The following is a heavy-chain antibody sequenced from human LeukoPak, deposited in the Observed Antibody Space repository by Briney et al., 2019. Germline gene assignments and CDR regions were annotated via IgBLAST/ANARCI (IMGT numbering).Heavy chain of an antibody. Sequence: GGSLRLSCAASGFTFSSYAMSWVRQAPGKGLEWVSAISGSGGSTYYADSVKGRFTISRDNSKNTLYLQMYSLRAEDTAVYYCAKRMGNCSSTSCRPNWFDPWGQGTLVTVS. J-gene: IGHJ5*02. CDR3: AKRMGNCSSTSCRPNWFDP. D-gene: IGHD2-2*01. V-gene: IGHV3-23*01. CDR2: ISGSGGST. CDR1: GFTFSSYA.